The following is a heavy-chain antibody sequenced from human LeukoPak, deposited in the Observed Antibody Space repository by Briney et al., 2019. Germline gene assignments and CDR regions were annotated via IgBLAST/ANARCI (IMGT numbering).Heavy chain of an antibody. D-gene: IGHD3-3*01. Sequence: GGSLRLSCAASGFIFSSYAMSWVRQAPGKGLEWVSVISGGGGNTVYADSVKGRFTISRDNSKNTLVLQMNSLRAEDTAVYYCAKDHAFWSGYYFDYWGQGTLVTVSS. CDR3: AKDHAFWSGYYFDY. CDR1: GFIFSSYA. J-gene: IGHJ4*02. CDR2: ISGGGGNT. V-gene: IGHV3-23*01.